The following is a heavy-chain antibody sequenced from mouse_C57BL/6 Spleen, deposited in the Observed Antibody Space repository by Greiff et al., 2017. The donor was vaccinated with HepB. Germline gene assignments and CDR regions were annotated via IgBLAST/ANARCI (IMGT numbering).Heavy chain of an antibody. CDR3: ARDRDYYGSSPPFDY. CDR1: GFTFSDYY. CDR2: INYDGSST. D-gene: IGHD1-1*01. Sequence: EVQLVESEGGLVQPGSSMKLSCTASGFTFSDYYMAWVRQVPEKGLEWVANINYDGSSTYYLDSLKSRFIISRDNAKNILYLQMSSLKSEDTATYYCARDRDYYGSSPPFDYWGQGTTLTVSS. V-gene: IGHV5-16*01. J-gene: IGHJ2*01.